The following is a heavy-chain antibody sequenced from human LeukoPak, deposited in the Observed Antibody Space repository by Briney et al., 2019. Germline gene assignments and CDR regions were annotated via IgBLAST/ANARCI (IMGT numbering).Heavy chain of an antibody. J-gene: IGHJ3*02. CDR2: ISSTWCTI. CDR3: ARLYGGYSFDAFDI. CDR1: VFSFSDYY. D-gene: IGHD5-18*01. V-gene: IGHV3-11*04. Sequence: GGSLRLSXAASVFSFSDYYMSWIRQARGKGLEWGSYISSTWCTIYYADYVKGRFSITRENAKNSLYQQMNGLRAEDTAVYYCARLYGGYSFDAFDIWGQGTVVTVSS.